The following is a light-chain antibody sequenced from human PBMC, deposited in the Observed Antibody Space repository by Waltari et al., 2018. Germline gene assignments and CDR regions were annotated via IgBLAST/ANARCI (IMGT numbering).Light chain of an antibody. CDR3: QQYDSPPWT. V-gene: IGKV3D-15*01. Sequence: EIVMTQSPATLSVSPGEGATLSCRASQSVWSSYLAWYQQKLGQAPRLLIYGASNRASGIADRFSGSGSGTDFTLTISSLQAEDVAVYYCQQYDSPPWTFGQGTKVEI. CDR1: QSVWSSY. CDR2: GAS. J-gene: IGKJ1*01.